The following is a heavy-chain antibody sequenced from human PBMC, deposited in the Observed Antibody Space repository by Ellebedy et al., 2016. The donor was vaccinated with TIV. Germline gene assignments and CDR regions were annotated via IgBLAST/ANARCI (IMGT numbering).Heavy chain of an antibody. CDR3: ARAQGTWRYYYGSGSYPSNFDY. V-gene: IGHV3-33*05. CDR2: ISNDGSNK. J-gene: IGHJ4*02. Sequence: GGSLRLSCAASGFTFSSYGMHWVRQAPGKGLEWVAVISNDGSNKQYADSVKGRFTISRDNSKNTLYLQMNSLRAEDTAVYYCARAQGTWRYYYGSGSYPSNFDYWGQGTLVTVPS. D-gene: IGHD3-10*01. CDR1: GFTFSSYG.